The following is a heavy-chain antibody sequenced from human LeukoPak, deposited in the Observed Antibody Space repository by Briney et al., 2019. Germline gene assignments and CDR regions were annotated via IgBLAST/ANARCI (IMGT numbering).Heavy chain of an antibody. Sequence: PGGSLRLSCAASGFTFSIYTMNWVRQAPGKGPEWVAYISSTSVSIDYADSVKGRFYISRGNAKNSLYLQINSLRAEDTAVYYCARRQLGPRLWDAFDVWGQGTVVTVSS. V-gene: IGHV3-48*04. CDR2: ISSTSVSI. CDR1: GFTFSIYT. D-gene: IGHD7-27*01. J-gene: IGHJ3*01. CDR3: ARRQLGPRLWDAFDV.